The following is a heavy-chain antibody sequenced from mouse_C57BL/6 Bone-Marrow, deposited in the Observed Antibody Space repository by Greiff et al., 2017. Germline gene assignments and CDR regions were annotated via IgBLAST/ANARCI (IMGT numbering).Heavy chain of an antibody. CDR2: IWGDGGT. D-gene: IGHD2-10*02. CDR1: GFSLTSYG. Sequence: VQLQESGPGLVAPSQSLSITCTVSGFSLTSYGVSWVRQPPGKGLEWLGVIWGDGGTNYHSAIISRLSISKDNSKSQVFLKRNSLQTDDTATYYCAKPYGSSRAYALDDWGQGTSVTVSS. CDR3: AKPYGSSRAYALDD. V-gene: IGHV2-3*01. J-gene: IGHJ4*01.